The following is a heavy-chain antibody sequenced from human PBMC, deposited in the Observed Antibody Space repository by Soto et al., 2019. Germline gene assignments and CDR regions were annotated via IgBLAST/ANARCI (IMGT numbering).Heavy chain of an antibody. D-gene: IGHD3-9*01. CDR3: ARADVLRYFDWPQRFDY. CDR2: IIPIFGTA. CDR1: GGTFSSYA. J-gene: IGHJ4*02. V-gene: IGHV1-69*13. Sequence: ASVKVSCKASGGTFSSYAISWVRQAPGQGLEWMGGIIPIFGTANYAQKFQGRVTITADESTSTAYMELSSLRSEDTAVYYCARADVLRYFDWPQRFDYWGQGTLVTVSS.